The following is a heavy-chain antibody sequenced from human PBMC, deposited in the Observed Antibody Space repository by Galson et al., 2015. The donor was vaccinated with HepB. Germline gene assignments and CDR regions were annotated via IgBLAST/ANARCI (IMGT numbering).Heavy chain of an antibody. J-gene: IGHJ3*02. Sequence: QSGAEVKKPGESLKISCKGSGYSFTSYWIGWVRQMPGKGLEWMGIIYPGDSDTRYSPSFQGQVTISADKSISTAYLQWSSLKASDTAIYYCARRVPSGDGYTADAFDIWGQGTMVTVSS. CDR1: GYSFTSYW. CDR2: IYPGDSDT. D-gene: IGHD5-24*01. CDR3: ARRVPSGDGYTADAFDI. V-gene: IGHV5-51*03.